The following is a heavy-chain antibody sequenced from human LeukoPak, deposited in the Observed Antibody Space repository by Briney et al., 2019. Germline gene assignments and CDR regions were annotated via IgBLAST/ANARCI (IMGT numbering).Heavy chain of an antibody. V-gene: IGHV3-74*01. Sequence: GGSLRLSCAASGFTFSTYWMHWVRQAPGKGPVWVSRINTDGSSTSYADSVKGRFAISRDNAKNSLYLQMNSLRAEDTAVYYCARVIGSSFSFDYWGQGTLVTVSS. CDR2: INTDGSST. D-gene: IGHD6-13*01. CDR3: ARVIGSSFSFDY. J-gene: IGHJ4*02. CDR1: GFTFSTYW.